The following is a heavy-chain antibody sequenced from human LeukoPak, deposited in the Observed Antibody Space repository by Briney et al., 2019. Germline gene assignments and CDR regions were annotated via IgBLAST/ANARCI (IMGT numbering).Heavy chain of an antibody. CDR2: IYYSGST. V-gene: IGHV4-39*07. CDR3: ARVKLLWFGESS. Sequence: PSETLSLTCTVSGGSFSKSSYFWGWIRQPPGKGLEWIGSIYYSGSTYYNPSLKSRVTISVDTSKNQFSLKLSSVTAADTAVYYCARVKLLWFGESSWGQGTLVTVSS. J-gene: IGHJ5*02. CDR1: GGSFSKSSYF. D-gene: IGHD3-10*01.